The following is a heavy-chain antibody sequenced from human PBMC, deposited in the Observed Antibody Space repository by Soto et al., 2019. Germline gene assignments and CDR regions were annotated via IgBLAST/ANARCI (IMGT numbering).Heavy chain of an antibody. V-gene: IGHV4-38-2*01. D-gene: IGHD3-22*01. CDR2: VYHSGRT. J-gene: IGHJ4*02. Sequence: SETLSLTCAFSGYSITTGYYWGWVRRPPGKGLEWIGSVYHSGRTSYNPSLESRVTISVDTSKNQFSLRLSSVTAADTAVYYCARGVNYYDSSGFYPRDYWGQGILVTVSS. CDR1: GYSITTGYY. CDR3: ARGVNYYDSSGFYPRDY.